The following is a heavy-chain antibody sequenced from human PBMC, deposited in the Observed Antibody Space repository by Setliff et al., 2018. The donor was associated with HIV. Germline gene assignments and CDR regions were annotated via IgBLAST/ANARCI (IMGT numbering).Heavy chain of an antibody. CDR1: GFTFSRYG. D-gene: IGHD3-22*01. Sequence: PGGSLRLSCAASGFTFSRYGMHWVRQAPGKGLEWVAFISYDGSKKYDADFVKGRFTISRDDAKNSLYLQMSSLRVEDTALYFCARSFPYYYDSSGWVDYWGQGTLVTVSS. V-gene: IGHV3-30*04. CDR3: ARSFPYYYDSSGWVDY. CDR2: ISYDGSKK. J-gene: IGHJ4*02.